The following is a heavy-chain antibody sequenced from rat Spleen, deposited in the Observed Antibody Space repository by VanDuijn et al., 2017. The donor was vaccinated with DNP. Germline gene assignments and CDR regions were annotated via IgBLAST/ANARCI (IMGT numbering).Heavy chain of an antibody. CDR2: ISYNGGTP. D-gene: IGHD1-4*01. J-gene: IGHJ3*01. V-gene: IGHV5-7*01. Sequence: EVLLVESDGGLVQPGRSLKLSCAVSGFTFNDYYMAWVRQAPAKGLEWVATISYNGGTPYYRDSVKGRFTISRDNAQSTLYLQMDSLRSEDTATYYCARQGITPFAYWGQGTLVTVSS. CDR1: GFTFNDYY. CDR3: ARQGITPFAY.